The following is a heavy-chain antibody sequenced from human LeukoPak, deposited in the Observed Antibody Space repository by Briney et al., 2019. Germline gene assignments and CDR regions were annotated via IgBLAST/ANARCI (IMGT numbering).Heavy chain of an antibody. CDR1: GGTLRRHT. D-gene: IGHD6-19*01. CDR3: ANRSHKTIVGADTREVGDY. V-gene: IGHV1-69*02. J-gene: IGHJ4*02. CDR2: IIPMMGIA. Sequence: SVKVSCKASGGTLRRHTITWVRQAPGQGLEWMGRIIPMMGIANYAQKFQDRVTITADTSTDTAYMDLISLRSEDTAVYYCANRSHKTIVGADTREVGDYWGQGTLVTVSS.